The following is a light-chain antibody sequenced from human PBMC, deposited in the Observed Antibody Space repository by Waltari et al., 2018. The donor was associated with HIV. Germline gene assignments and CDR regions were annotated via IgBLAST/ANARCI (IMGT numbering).Light chain of an antibody. V-gene: IGLV3-21*02. CDR1: HIGRNS. Sequence: SYVLTQAPSVSVAPGQTATISCGHIGRNSVQWYRQKPGGAPLLVVLDDVDRSSGIPARFCGARSEERATLTVSGVEAVDEADYYSQVWDRSYKEAVFGGGT. CDR3: QVWDRSYKEAV. J-gene: IGLJ2*01. CDR2: DDV.